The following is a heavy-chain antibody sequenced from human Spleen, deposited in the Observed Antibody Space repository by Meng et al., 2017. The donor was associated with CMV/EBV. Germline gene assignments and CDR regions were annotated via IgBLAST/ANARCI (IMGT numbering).Heavy chain of an antibody. Sequence: QVDLVQSGVEVKKPGASGKVSCKASGYTFTGYYMPWVRQAPGQGLEWMGWINPNSGGTNYAQKFQGRVTMTRGTSISTAYMELSRLRSDDTAVYYCARAPLRYFDWLDYWGQGTLVTVSS. CDR3: ARAPLRYFDWLDY. D-gene: IGHD3-9*01. CDR2: INPNSGGT. J-gene: IGHJ4*02. V-gene: IGHV1-2*02. CDR1: GYTFTGYY.